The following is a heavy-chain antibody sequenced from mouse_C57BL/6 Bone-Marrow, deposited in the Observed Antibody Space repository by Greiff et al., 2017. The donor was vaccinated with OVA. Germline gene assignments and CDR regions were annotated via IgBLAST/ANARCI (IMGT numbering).Heavy chain of an antibody. V-gene: IGHV1-78*01. Sequence: VKLMESAAELVKPGASLKISCKVSGYTFTDHTIHWMKQRPEPGLEWIGYIYPRDGSTKYNEKFKGKATLTADKSSSTAYMQLNSLTSEDSAVYFCVYLIYYYGRDYFDYWGQGTTLTVSS. CDR3: VYLIYYYGRDYFDY. CDR1: GYTFTDHT. CDR2: IYPRDGST. J-gene: IGHJ2*01. D-gene: IGHD1-1*01.